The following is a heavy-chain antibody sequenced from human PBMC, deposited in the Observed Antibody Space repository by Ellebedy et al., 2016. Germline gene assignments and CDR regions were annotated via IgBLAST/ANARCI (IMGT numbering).Heavy chain of an antibody. CDR2: IYYSGST. CDR3: ARGMAVAGLIDY. CDR1: GGSISSYY. J-gene: IGHJ4*02. Sequence: SETLSLXCTVSGGSISSYYWSWIRQPPGKGLEWIGYIYYSGSTNYNPSLKSRVTISVDTSKNQFSLKLSSVTAADTAVYYCARGMAVAGLIDYWGQGTLVTVSS. D-gene: IGHD6-19*01. V-gene: IGHV4-59*01.